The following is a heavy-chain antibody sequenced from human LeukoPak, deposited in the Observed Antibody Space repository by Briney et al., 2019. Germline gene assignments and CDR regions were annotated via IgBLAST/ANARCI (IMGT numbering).Heavy chain of an antibody. D-gene: IGHD3-10*01. J-gene: IGHJ6*03. CDR3: ARTLPMVRGVIPYYYYMDV. Sequence: WASVKVSCKASGGTFSSYAISWVRQAPGQGLEWMGGIIPIFGTANYAQKFQGRVTITADESTSTAYMELSSLRSEDTAVYYCARTLPMVRGVIPYYYYMDVWGKGTTVTISS. V-gene: IGHV1-69*13. CDR1: GGTFSSYA. CDR2: IIPIFGTA.